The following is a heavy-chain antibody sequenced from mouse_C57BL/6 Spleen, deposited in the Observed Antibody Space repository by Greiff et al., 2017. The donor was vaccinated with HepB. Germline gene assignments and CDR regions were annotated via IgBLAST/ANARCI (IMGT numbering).Heavy chain of an antibody. D-gene: IGHD2-4*01. CDR1: GYTFTSYW. V-gene: IGHV1-52*01. CDR2: IDPSDSET. Sequence: QVQLKQPGAELVRPGSSVKLSCKASGYTFTSYWMHWVKQRPIQGLEWIGNIDPSDSETHYNQKFKDKATLTVDKSSSTASMQLSSLTSEDAAVYYCARDDYQAWFAYWGQGTLVTVSA. J-gene: IGHJ3*01. CDR3: ARDDYQAWFAY.